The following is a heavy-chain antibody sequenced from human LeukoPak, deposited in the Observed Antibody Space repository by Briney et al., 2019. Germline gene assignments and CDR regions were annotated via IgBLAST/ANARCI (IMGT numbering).Heavy chain of an antibody. V-gene: IGHV3-23*01. CDR1: GFTFSNYA. D-gene: IGHD3-22*01. Sequence: GGSLRLSCAASGFTFSNYAMSWLRQAPGKGLEWVSAISGSGCSTYYADSVKGRFTISRENSKNTLYLQIKSLRAQDTAAYYCAKDLFPGGYYDSCGYYPKYFDYWGQGTLVTVSS. CDR3: AKDLFPGGYYDSCGYYPKYFDY. J-gene: IGHJ4*02. CDR2: ISGSGCST.